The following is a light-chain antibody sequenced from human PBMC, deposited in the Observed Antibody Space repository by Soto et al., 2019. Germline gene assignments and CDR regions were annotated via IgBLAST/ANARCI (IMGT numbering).Light chain of an antibody. CDR3: QQCHSPPPT. V-gene: IGKV4-1*01. CDR1: QSVLHSSNNRNF. CDR2: WAS. J-gene: IGKJ1*01. Sequence: DIVMTQSPDSLAVSLGERATINCRSSQSVLHSSNNRNFLTWFQQKPGQPPKLLIYWASTRESGVPDRFSGSGSGTDFTLTISSLHAEDVAVYYCQQCHSPPPTFGQGTKVEIK.